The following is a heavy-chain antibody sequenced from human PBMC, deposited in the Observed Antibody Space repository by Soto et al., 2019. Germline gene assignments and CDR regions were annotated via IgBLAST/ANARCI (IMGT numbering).Heavy chain of an antibody. Sequence: QVQLEQSGAEVKKPGASVKVSFKASAYTFTSYAISWVREAPGQGLEWMGWISAYNGNTNYAQKLQGRVTMTTDTSTSTAYMELRSLRSDDTAVYYCARDAAVGLFDYWGQGTLVTVSS. V-gene: IGHV1-18*01. D-gene: IGHD1-26*01. CDR1: AYTFTSYA. J-gene: IGHJ4*02. CDR2: ISAYNGNT. CDR3: ARDAAVGLFDY.